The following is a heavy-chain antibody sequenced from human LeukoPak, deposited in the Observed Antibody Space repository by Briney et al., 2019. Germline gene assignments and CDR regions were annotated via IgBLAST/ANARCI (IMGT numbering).Heavy chain of an antibody. CDR2: IYYSGST. CDR3: ARSKWSAYCGGDCYTVYFDY. Sequence: SETLSLTCTVSGGSISSGGYYWSWTRQHPGKGLEWIGYIYYSGSTYYNPSLTSRVSISVDTSKNYFSLKLSSVTAADTAVYYCARSKWSAYCGGDCYTVYFDYWGQGTLVTVSS. D-gene: IGHD2-21*02. CDR1: GGSISSGGYY. V-gene: IGHV4-31*03. J-gene: IGHJ4*02.